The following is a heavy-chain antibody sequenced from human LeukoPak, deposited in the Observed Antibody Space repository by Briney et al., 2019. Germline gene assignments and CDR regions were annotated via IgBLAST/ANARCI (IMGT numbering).Heavy chain of an antibody. CDR3: AFSKDGGNSASDY. CDR2: ISSFGSTI. D-gene: IGHD4-23*01. CDR1: GFSFSDYY. V-gene: IGHV3-11*01. J-gene: IGHJ4*02. Sequence: GGSLRLSCAASGFSFSDYYMSWIRQAPGKGLEWVSYISSFGSTIYYADSVKGRFTISRDNAKNSLYLQMNSLRAEDTAVYHCAFSKDGGNSASDYWGQGTLVTVSS.